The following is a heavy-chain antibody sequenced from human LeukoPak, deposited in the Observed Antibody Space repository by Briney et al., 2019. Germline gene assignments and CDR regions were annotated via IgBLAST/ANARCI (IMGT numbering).Heavy chain of an antibody. Sequence: PSETLSLTCAVYGGSFSGYYWSWIRQPPGKGLEWIGEINRSGSTNYNPSLKSRVTISVDTSKDQFSLKLSSVTAADTAVYYCARVLGRYSYGYGYWGQGTLVTVSS. D-gene: IGHD5-18*01. J-gene: IGHJ4*02. CDR1: GGSFSGYY. V-gene: IGHV4-34*01. CDR2: INRSGST. CDR3: ARVLGRYSYGYGY.